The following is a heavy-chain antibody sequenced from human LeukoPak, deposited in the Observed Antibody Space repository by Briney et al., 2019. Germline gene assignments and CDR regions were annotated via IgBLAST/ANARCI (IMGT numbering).Heavy chain of an antibody. V-gene: IGHV3-15*01. J-gene: IGHJ5*01. D-gene: IGHD3-9*01. CDR1: GFTFNYAW. Sequence: GGSLRLSCAASGFTFNYAWMSWVRQAPGKGLEWVGRIKSQTDGGTTDYAACVKGRLSISRDDSKDTLYLQMNSLKTEDTAVYYCTIVDYDILTGNYWFDSWGQGTLVTVSS. CDR3: TIVDYDILTGNYWFDS. CDR2: IKSQTDGGTT.